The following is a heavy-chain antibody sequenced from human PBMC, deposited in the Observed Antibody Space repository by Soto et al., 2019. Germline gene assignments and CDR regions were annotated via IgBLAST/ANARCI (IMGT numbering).Heavy chain of an antibody. CDR2: FNYSGTT. J-gene: IGHJ5*02. D-gene: IGHD5-12*01. CDR1: GGSISSSSYY. CDR3: ARDPVDGYACFDN. V-gene: IGHV4-39*07. Sequence: SETLSLTCTVSGGSISSSSYYWAWVRQPPGKGPEWIGNFNYSGTTNYNSSLKSRVTISVDMSEKQSSLKLRSVTAADTAVFWCARDPVDGYACFDNSGQGALVTVSS.